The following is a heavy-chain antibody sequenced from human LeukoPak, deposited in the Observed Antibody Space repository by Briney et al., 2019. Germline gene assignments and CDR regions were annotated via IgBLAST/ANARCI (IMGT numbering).Heavy chain of an antibody. CDR2: INHSGST. CDR3: AREHHGYSYGYRWFDP. Sequence: SETLFLTCAVYGGSFSGYYWSWIRQPPGKGLEWIGEINHSGSTNYNPSLKSRVTISVDTSKNQFSLKLSSVTAADTAVYYCAREHHGYSYGYRWFDPWGQGTLVTVSS. V-gene: IGHV4-34*01. CDR1: GGSFSGYY. D-gene: IGHD5-18*01. J-gene: IGHJ5*02.